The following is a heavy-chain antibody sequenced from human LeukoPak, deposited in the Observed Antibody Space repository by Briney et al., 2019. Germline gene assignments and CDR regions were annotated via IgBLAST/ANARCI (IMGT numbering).Heavy chain of an antibody. CDR3: ARFGSSTWYKGAFDI. J-gene: IGHJ3*02. CDR2: IYYSGST. Sequence: SETLSLTCTVYGGSVSSRSYYWSWIRQPPGKGLEWIGYIYYSGSTNYNPSLKSRVTISVDTSKNQFSLNLTSVTAADTAVYYCARFGSSTWYKGAFDIWGQGTMVTVAS. D-gene: IGHD6-13*01. V-gene: IGHV4-61*01. CDR1: GGSVSSRSYY.